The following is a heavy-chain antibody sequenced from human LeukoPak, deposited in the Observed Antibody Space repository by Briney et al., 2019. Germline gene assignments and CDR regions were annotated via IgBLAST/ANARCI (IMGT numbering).Heavy chain of an antibody. J-gene: IGHJ4*02. Sequence: ASVKVSCKASGYTFTGYYIHWVRQAPGQGLEWMGWINPNSGGTNYAQKFQGRTTMTRDTSINTAYMELYSLRSDDTAVYYCVRVGYSRSWPFDYWGQGTLVTVSS. CDR3: VRVGYSRSWPFDY. D-gene: IGHD6-13*01. CDR2: INPNSGGT. V-gene: IGHV1-2*02. CDR1: GYTFTGYY.